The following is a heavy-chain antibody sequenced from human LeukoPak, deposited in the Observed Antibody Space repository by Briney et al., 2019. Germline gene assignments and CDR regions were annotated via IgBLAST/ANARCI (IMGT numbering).Heavy chain of an antibody. D-gene: IGHD3-10*01. CDR1: GGSFSGYY. CDR2: VDHSGSA. Sequence: SETLPLTCAVYGGSFSGYYWNWIRQPPGKGLEWIGEVDHSGSANYNPSLKSRVTMSVDTSKNQFSLKLTSVTAADTAVYYCARKGPNGSGKVKYWGQGTLVSVSS. V-gene: IGHV4-34*01. CDR3: ARKGPNGSGKVKY. J-gene: IGHJ4*02.